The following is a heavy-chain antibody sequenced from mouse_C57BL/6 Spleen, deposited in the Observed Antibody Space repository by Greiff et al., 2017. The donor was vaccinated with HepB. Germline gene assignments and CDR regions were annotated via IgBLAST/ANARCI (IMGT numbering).Heavy chain of an antibody. CDR1: GYTFTNYW. CDR3: ARYGDVAWFAY. CDR2: IYPGGGYT. J-gene: IGHJ3*01. V-gene: IGHV1-63*01. D-gene: IGHD1-2*01. Sequence: QVQLQQSGAELVRPGTSVKMSCKASGYTFTNYWIGWAKQRPGHGLEWIGDIYPGGGYTNYNEKFKGKATLTADKSSSTAYMQFSSLTSEDSAIYYCARYGDVAWFAYWGQGTLVTVSA.